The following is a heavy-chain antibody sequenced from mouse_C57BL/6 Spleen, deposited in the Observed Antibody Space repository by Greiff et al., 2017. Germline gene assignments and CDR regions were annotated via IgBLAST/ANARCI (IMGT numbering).Heavy chain of an antibody. CDR2: IDPSDSYT. CDR3: ASALSSVVAYDWIDY. Sequence: QVQLQQPGAELVMPGASVKLSCKASGYTFTSYWMHWVKQRPGQGLEWIGEIDPSDSYTNYNQKFKGKATLTVDKSSSTAYMQLSSLTSEDSAFYDCASALSSVVAYDWIDYWGQGTPVTVSA. J-gene: IGHJ4*01. D-gene: IGHD1-1*01. V-gene: IGHV1-50*01. CDR1: GYTFTSYW.